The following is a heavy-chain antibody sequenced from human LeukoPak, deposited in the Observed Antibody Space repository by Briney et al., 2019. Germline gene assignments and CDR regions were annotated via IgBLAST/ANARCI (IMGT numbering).Heavy chain of an antibody. CDR1: GFTFSSYA. J-gene: IGHJ5*02. CDR3: ARGDSSSWHFHLEWLVPGAQYNWFDP. D-gene: IGHD6-13*01. V-gene: IGHV3-30*04. CDR2: ISYDGSNK. Sequence: PGRSLRLSCAASGFTFSSYAMHWVRQAPGKGLEWVAVISYDGSNKYYADSVKGRFTISRDNSKNTLYLQMNSLRAEDTAVYYCARGDSSSWHFHLEWLVPGAQYNWFDPWGQGTLVTVSS.